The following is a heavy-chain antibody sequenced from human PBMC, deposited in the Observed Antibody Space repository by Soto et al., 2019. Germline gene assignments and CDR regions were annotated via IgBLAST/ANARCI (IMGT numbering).Heavy chain of an antibody. Sequence: QVQLQESGPGLVKPSETLSLTCTVSGGSISNYFWSWMRQPPGKGLEWVGFIYYNGSTQYNPSLMSRVTMSVDTSKNQFSLKLNSVTAADTAVYYCAREPSWSGYFEFWGQGALVTVSS. J-gene: IGHJ4*02. CDR1: GGSISNYF. V-gene: IGHV4-59*01. CDR2: IYYNGST. D-gene: IGHD3-3*01. CDR3: AREPSWSGYFEF.